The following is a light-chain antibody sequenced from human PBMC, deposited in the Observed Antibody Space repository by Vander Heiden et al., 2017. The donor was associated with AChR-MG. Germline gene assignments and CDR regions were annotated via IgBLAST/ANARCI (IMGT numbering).Light chain of an antibody. CDR1: QSISSY. V-gene: IGKV1-39*01. CDR3: QQSYSTPAT. CDR2: AAS. Sequence: DIQMTPSPSSLSASVGDRVTITCRASQSISSYLNWYQQKPGKAPKLLIYAASSLQSGVPSRSSGSGSGTDFTLTISSLQPEVFATYYCQQSYSTPATFGQGTRLEIK. J-gene: IGKJ5*01.